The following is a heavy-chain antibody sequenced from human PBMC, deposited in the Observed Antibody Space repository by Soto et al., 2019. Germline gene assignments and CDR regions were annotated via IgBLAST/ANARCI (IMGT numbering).Heavy chain of an antibody. Sequence: GGSLRLSCAASGFTFSSYAMSWVRQAPGKGLEWVSAISGSGGSTYYADSVKGRFTISRDNSKNTLYLQMNSLRAEDTAVYYCAKPGVGYDFWRGYYSWGQGTLVTVSS. CDR3: AKPGVGYDFWRGYYS. J-gene: IGHJ5*02. D-gene: IGHD3-3*01. CDR2: ISGSGGST. CDR1: GFTFSSYA. V-gene: IGHV3-23*01.